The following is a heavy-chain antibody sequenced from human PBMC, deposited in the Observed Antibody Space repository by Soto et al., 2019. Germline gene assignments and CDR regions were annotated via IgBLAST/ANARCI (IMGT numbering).Heavy chain of an antibody. V-gene: IGHV4-59*08. D-gene: IGHD5-18*01. CDR1: GGSISNYY. J-gene: IGHJ4*02. CDR3: ARPRYRYGVYYFDY. Sequence: SETLSLTCIVSGGSISNYYWSWIRQPPGKGLEWIGYIYYSGSTNYNPSLTSRVTISVDTSKNQFSLKLSSVTAADTAVYYCARPRYRYGVYYFDYWGQGTLVTVSS. CDR2: IYYSGST.